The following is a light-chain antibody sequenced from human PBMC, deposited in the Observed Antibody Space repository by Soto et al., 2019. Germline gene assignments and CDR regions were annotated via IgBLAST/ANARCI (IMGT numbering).Light chain of an antibody. CDR2: EVS. J-gene: IGLJ1*01. V-gene: IGLV2-14*01. CDR3: TSYTSISTYV. CDR1: SSDIGVYNH. Sequence: QSALTQPPSASGSPGQSVTISCTGTSSDIGVYNHVSWYQQHADKAPKLLIHEVSNRPSGVSNRFSGSKSGNTASLTISGLQAEDEADYYCTSYTSISTYVFGTGTKLTVL.